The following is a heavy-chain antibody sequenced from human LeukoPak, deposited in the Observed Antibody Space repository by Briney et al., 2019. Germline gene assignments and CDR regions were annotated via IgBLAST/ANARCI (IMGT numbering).Heavy chain of an antibody. CDR1: GDSVSRNTAG. CDR2: TYYRSKWYS. Sequence: SQTLSLTCAISGDSVSRNTAGWNWIRQSPSRGLEWLGRTYYRSKWYSDFAPSVRNRITINPDTSKNQFSLQLNSVTPEDTAVYYCAKGMYYYGSGSYYNPRWCYFDYWGQGTLVTVSS. J-gene: IGHJ4*02. CDR3: AKGMYYYGSGSYYNPRWCYFDY. D-gene: IGHD3-10*01. V-gene: IGHV6-1*01.